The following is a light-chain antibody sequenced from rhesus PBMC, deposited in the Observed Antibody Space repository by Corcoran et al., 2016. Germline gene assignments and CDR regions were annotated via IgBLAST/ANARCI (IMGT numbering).Light chain of an antibody. V-gene: IGKV3-24*01. J-gene: IGKJ2*01. Sequence: EVVMTQSPATLSLSPGERATLSCRASQSVSSSLAWYQQKPGQAPRLLFYGASSRATGIPDRFRGSGSGTDFTRTISRLEPEDVAVYYCQQHSDWPYTFGQGTKVEIK. CDR2: GAS. CDR3: QQHSDWPYT. CDR1: QSVSSS.